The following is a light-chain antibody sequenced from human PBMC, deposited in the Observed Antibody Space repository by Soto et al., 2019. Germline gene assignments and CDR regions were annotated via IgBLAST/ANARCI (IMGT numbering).Light chain of an antibody. V-gene: IGKV3-11*01. CDR3: HPRRNRAT. J-gene: IGKJ5*01. CDR1: QSVSTSF. CDR2: DAS. Sequence: LRHSPGFIALWRGERATIGDRASQSVSTSFLAWYQQKPGHAPRLLIYDASNRATGIPARFSGSGSGTEFPLSISSIEPEDFAVYYSHPRRNRATFPQGTRLEIK.